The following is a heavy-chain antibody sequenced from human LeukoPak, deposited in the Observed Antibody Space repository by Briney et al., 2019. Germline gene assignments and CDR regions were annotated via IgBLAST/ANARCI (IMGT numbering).Heavy chain of an antibody. CDR2: ISSSSSYI. Sequence: PGGSLRLSCAASGFTFSSYSMNWVRQAPGKGLEWVSSISSSSSYIYYADSVKGRFTISRDNAKNSLYLQMNSLRAEDTAVYYCARDASGSYGLDYYFDYWGQGTLVTVSS. V-gene: IGHV3-21*01. J-gene: IGHJ4*02. CDR3: ARDASGSYGLDYYFDY. D-gene: IGHD1-26*01. CDR1: GFTFSSYS.